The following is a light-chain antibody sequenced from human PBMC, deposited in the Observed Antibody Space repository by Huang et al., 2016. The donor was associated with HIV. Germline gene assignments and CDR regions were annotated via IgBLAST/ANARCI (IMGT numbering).Light chain of an antibody. Sequence: EILLTHSPATLSVSPGARATLSWRVSQTVSEHLAWFQQRPGQAPRLLIDGASNRATGIPARFSGRGSGTEFSLTITNLQSDDFALYFCHQYYNLPRTFGQGTKVEIK. V-gene: IGKV3-15*01. J-gene: IGKJ1*01. CDR2: GAS. CDR3: HQYYNLPRT. CDR1: QTVSEH.